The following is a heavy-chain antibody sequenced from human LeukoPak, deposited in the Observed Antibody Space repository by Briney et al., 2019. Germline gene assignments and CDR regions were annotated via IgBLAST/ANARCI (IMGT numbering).Heavy chain of an antibody. Sequence: GGSLRLSCTASGFTFSTYWMTWVRQAPGKGLEWVASINQDENHRHYVPSARGRFTISRDNAKNSLLLRMNSLTAEDTAIYYCARSGPQAPDCYHYWGQGTLVTVSS. CDR3: ARSGPQAPDCYHY. D-gene: IGHD2-21*02. V-gene: IGHV3-7*03. J-gene: IGHJ4*02. CDR1: GFTFSTYW. CDR2: INQDENHR.